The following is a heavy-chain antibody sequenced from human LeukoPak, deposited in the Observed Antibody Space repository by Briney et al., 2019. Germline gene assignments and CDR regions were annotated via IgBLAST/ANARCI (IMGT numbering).Heavy chain of an antibody. V-gene: IGHV3-7*03. CDR1: GFTFSSYR. CDR3: ARDFYASGSHDS. Sequence: PGGSLRLSCAASGFTFSSYRMTWVRQVPGKGLEWVANIKPDGNVQHYADSVKGRFIISRNNARNSLYLQMNTLRAEDTAIYYCARDFYASGSHDSWGQGTLVTVSS. J-gene: IGHJ4*02. D-gene: IGHD3-10*01. CDR2: IKPDGNVQ.